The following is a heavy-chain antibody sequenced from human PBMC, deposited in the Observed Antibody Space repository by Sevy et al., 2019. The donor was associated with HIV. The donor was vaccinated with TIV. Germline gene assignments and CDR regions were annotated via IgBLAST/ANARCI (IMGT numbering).Heavy chain of an antibody. J-gene: IGHJ6*02. CDR1: GFTFSTYA. V-gene: IGHV3-23*01. CDR3: ARRPDFGRVIPTGVMDV. D-gene: IGHD3-3*01. Sequence: GGSLRLSCAASGFTFSTYAMSWVRQTPGKGLQWVSVISDSGGSTYYANSVKGRFNISRDNSKNTMYLQMNSLRAEDTAVYYCARRPDFGRVIPTGVMDVWGQGSAVTVSS. CDR2: ISDSGGST.